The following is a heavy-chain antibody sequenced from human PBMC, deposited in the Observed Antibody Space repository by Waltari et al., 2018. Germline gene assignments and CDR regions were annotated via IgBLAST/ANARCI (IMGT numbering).Heavy chain of an antibody. CDR2: IIPILGIA. V-gene: IGHV1-69*04. CDR1: GGTFSSYA. Sequence: QVQLVQSGAEVKKPGSSVKVSCKASGGTFSSYAISWVRQAPGQGLEWMGGIIPILGIANSAQKFQGRVTITADESTSTAYMELSSLRSEDTAVYYCARGKRGSQAFCYFDLWGRGTLVTVSS. D-gene: IGHD3-10*01. CDR3: ARGKRGSQAFCYFDL. J-gene: IGHJ2*01.